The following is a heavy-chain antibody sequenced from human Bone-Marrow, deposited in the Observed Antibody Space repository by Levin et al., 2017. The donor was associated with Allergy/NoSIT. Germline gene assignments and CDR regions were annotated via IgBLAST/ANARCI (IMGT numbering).Heavy chain of an antibody. V-gene: IGHV4-39*01. CDR1: EDSVNSESYY. CDR3: ARHFPPIVVVETANWFDP. CDR2: IFYSGKT. D-gene: IGHD2-21*01. Sequence: SETLSLICTVSEDSVNSESYYWGWIRQSPGKGLEWIGSIFYSGKTTYNPSLRSRVTISVDTSKNQFSLRLSSVTAADTAVYYCARHFPPIVVVETANWFDPWGQGTPVTVSS. J-gene: IGHJ5*02.